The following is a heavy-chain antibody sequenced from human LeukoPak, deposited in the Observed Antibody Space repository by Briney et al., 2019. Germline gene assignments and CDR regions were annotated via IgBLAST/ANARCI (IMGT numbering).Heavy chain of an antibody. V-gene: IGHV2-5*02. J-gene: IGHJ4*02. CDR1: GFSLRTGGVG. Sequence: SGPTLVHPTQTLTLTCTFSGFSLRTGGVGVGWIRQPPRKALEWLSLIYWDDDKRYTTSLKSRLTITKDTSKNQVVLIMTNMDPVDTATCYCAQIGVYRYGVFFDYWSQGTLVTVSS. D-gene: IGHD5-18*01. CDR2: IYWDDDK. CDR3: AQIGVYRYGVFFDY.